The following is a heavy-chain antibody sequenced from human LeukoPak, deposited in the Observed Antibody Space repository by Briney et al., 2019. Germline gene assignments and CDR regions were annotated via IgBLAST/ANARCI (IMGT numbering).Heavy chain of an antibody. D-gene: IGHD1-26*01. Sequence: GASVKVSCKASGYTFTSYGISWARQAPGQGLEWMGWISAHNGDTNYAQKFQGRVSMTTDTSTSTGYMELRSLTSDDTAVYYCARDLKRTVGATTTSDYWGRGTLVTVSS. CDR3: ARDLKRTVGATTTSDY. V-gene: IGHV1-18*01. CDR1: GYTFTSYG. J-gene: IGHJ4*02. CDR2: ISAHNGDT.